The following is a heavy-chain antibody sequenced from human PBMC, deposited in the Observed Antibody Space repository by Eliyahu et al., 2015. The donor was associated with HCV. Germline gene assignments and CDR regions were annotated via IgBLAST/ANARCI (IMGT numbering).Heavy chain of an antibody. CDR1: GGSISSPGYQ. J-gene: IGHJ3*02. V-gene: IGHV4-31*03. CDR3: ASCGFYYDSSGNPAPHAFDI. Sequence: QVQLQESGPGLVKPSQTLALXCTVSGGSISSPGYQWTWIRPHPGKGLEWIGYIYYSGSTSYHPSLKSRATISADTSKNQFSLKLRSVTAADTAVYYCASCGFYYDSSGNPAPHAFDIWGQGTMVAVSS. D-gene: IGHD3-22*01. CDR2: IYYSGST.